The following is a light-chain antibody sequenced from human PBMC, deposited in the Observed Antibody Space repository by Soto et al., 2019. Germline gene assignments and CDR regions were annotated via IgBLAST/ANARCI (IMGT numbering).Light chain of an antibody. CDR3: QQYYNTPT. J-gene: IGKJ1*01. Sequence: DIVMTQSPDSLAVSXGERAAIYCKSSQSALYRSNNKNYIAWYQQKPGQPPKLLISWASTRESGVPXXXXXXXXXXXFXLTISSLQAGDVAVYYCQQYYNTPTFGQGTKVEIK. V-gene: IGKV4-1*01. CDR2: WAS. CDR1: QSALYRSNNKNY.